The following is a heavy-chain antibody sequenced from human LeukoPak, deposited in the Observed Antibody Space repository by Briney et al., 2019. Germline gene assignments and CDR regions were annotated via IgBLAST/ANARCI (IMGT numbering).Heavy chain of an antibody. J-gene: IGHJ4*02. Sequence: GGSLRLSCVASGFTLSGYDMMWVRQRPGKGLEWASSISKSDDRTYYADSVKGRFTISRDKSKSTVYLQMSSLRVDDSAVYYCAKEPFTFDGDYGDTWGQGTLVTVSS. CDR1: GFTLSGYD. D-gene: IGHD4-17*01. V-gene: IGHV3-23*01. CDR2: ISKSDDRT. CDR3: AKEPFTFDGDYGDT.